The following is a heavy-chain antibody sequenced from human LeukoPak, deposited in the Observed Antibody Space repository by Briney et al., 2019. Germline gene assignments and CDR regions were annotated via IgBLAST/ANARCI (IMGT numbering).Heavy chain of an antibody. CDR1: GGSISSSSYY. CDR3: ARTYGDYPNYYFDY. CDR2: INHSGST. V-gene: IGHV4-39*07. D-gene: IGHD4-17*01. J-gene: IGHJ4*02. Sequence: SETLSLTCAVSGGSISSSSYYWTWIRQPPGKGLEWIGDINHSGSTNYNPSLKSRVTISVDTSKNQFSLKLSSVTAADTAVYYCARTYGDYPNYYFDYWGQGTLVTASS.